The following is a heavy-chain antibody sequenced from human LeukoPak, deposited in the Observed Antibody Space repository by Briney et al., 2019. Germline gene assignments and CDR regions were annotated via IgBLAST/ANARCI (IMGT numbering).Heavy chain of an antibody. Sequence: GGTLRLSCAASGFTFSSYGMSWVRQAPGKGLEWVAVISYDGSNKYYADSVKGRFTISRGNSKNTLYLRMNSLRAEDTAVYYCARDDSHDAFDIWGQGTMVTVSS. V-gene: IGHV3-30*03. CDR1: GFTFSSYG. CDR2: ISYDGSNK. J-gene: IGHJ3*02. CDR3: ARDDSHDAFDI. D-gene: IGHD2-15*01.